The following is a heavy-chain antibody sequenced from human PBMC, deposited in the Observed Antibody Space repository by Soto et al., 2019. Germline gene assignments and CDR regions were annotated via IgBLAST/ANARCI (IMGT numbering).Heavy chain of an antibody. Sequence: ASVKVSCKASGGTFSSYTISWVRQAPGQGLEWMGRIIPILGIANYAQKFQGRVTITADKSTSTAYTELSSLRSEDTAVYYCARAPNIVATTTFDYWGQGALVTVSS. CDR1: GGTFSSYT. V-gene: IGHV1-69*02. CDR3: ARAPNIVATTTFDY. CDR2: IIPILGIA. D-gene: IGHD5-12*01. J-gene: IGHJ4*02.